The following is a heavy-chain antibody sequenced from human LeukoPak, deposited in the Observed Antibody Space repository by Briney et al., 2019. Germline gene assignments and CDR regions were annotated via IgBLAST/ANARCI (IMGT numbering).Heavy chain of an antibody. CDR3: ARGGGSPSGWFDP. J-gene: IGHJ5*02. CDR2: IYYSGST. Sequence: SETLSLTCTVSGGSISSSSYYWGWIRQPPGKGLEWIGSIYYSGSTYYNPSLKSRVTISVDTSKNQFSLKLSSVTAADTAVYYCARGGGSPSGWFDPRGQGTLVTVSS. V-gene: IGHV4-39*01. D-gene: IGHD2-15*01. CDR1: GGSISSSSYY.